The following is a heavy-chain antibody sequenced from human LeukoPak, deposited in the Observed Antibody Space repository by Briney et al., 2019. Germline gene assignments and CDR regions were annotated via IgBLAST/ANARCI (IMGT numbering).Heavy chain of an antibody. V-gene: IGHV4-4*07. CDR3: ARIPVTYYYYYMDV. D-gene: IGHD2-2*02. CDR1: GGSISSYY. Sequence: SETLSLTCTVSGGSISSYYWSWIRQPAGKGLERIGRIYTSGSTNYNPSLKSRVTISVDTSKNQFSLKLSSVTAADTAVYYCARIPVTYYYYYMDVWGKGTTVTVSS. J-gene: IGHJ6*03. CDR2: IYTSGST.